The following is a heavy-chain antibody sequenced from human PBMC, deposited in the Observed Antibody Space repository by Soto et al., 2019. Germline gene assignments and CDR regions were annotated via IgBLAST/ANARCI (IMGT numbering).Heavy chain of an antibody. Sequence: PSETLSLTCSVSGGSITTTGYAWGWVRQPPGKGLEWIGSIYHNGKRDHNPSLKSRDTMSVDTSKNQFTLKLTSVTATDTGVYYCARHRATGYSTALLRLYFFDYWGPGTLVTVSS. D-gene: IGHD4-4*01. CDR1: GGSITTTGYA. V-gene: IGHV4-39*01. CDR3: ARHRATGYSTALLRLYFFDY. CDR2: IYHNGKR. J-gene: IGHJ4*02.